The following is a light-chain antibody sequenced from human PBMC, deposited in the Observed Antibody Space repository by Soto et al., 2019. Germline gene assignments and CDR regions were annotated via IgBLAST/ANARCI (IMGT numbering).Light chain of an antibody. J-gene: IGKJ1*01. CDR1: QSISSW. CDR2: KAS. Sequence: DIQMTQSPSTLSASVGDRVTITCRASQSISSWLAWYQQKPGKAPKLLIYKASSLESGVPSRFTGSGSGTEFTLTISSLQPDDFATYYCQQYSILWTFGQGTTVEIK. CDR3: QQYSILWT. V-gene: IGKV1-5*03.